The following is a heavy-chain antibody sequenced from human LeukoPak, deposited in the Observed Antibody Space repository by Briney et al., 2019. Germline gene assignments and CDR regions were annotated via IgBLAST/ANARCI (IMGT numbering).Heavy chain of an antibody. V-gene: IGHV3-48*03. CDR2: ISSSGSTI. J-gene: IGHJ4*02. CDR3: AREVDPGYFDY. Sequence: GRTLRLSCAASGFTFSSYEMNWVRQAPGKGLEWVSYISSSGSTIYYADSVKGRFTISRDNAKNSLYLQMNSLRAEDTAVYYCAREVDPGYFDYWGQGTLVTVSS. CDR1: GFTFSSYE. D-gene: IGHD5-12*01.